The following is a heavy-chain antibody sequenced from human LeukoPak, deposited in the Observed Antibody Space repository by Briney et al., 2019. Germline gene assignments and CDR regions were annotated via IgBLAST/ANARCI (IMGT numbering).Heavy chain of an antibody. Sequence: ASVKVSCKASGYTFTGYYMHWVRQAPGQGLERMGWINPNSGGTNYAQKFQGRVTMTRDTSISTAYMELSRLRSDDTAVYYCAREGSSSWYEGIDYWGQGTLVTVSS. CDR3: AREGSSSWYEGIDY. CDR2: INPNSGGT. CDR1: GYTFTGYY. J-gene: IGHJ4*02. D-gene: IGHD6-13*01. V-gene: IGHV1-2*02.